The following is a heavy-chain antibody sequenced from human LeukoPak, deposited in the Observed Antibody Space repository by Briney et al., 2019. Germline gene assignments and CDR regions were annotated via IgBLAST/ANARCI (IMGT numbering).Heavy chain of an antibody. V-gene: IGHV3-7*01. Sequence: GSLRLSCAASGFTXSDYWMSWMRQAPGKGLEWVANIKYDGDEEYYVDSVKGRFTISRDNAKSSLYLQLNSLRVEDTAVYYCKSGGAAPGSFDNWGQGTLVTVSP. J-gene: IGHJ4*02. CDR3: KSGGAAPGSFDN. CDR1: GFTXSDYW. D-gene: IGHD6-13*01. CDR2: IKYDGDEE.